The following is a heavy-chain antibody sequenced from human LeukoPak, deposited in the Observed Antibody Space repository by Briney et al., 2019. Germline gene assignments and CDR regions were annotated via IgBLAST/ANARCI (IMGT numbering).Heavy chain of an antibody. Sequence: GGSLRLSCAASGFTFSNYAMSWVRQAPGKGLEWVSAITGGGSGIYYADSMKSRFTISRDNSKNTLYLQINCLRAEDTAVYYCAKWGDYDVLTGYYVSDYWGQGTLVTVSS. V-gene: IGHV3-23*01. CDR1: GFTFSNYA. CDR2: ITGGGSGI. J-gene: IGHJ4*02. CDR3: AKWGDYDVLTGYYVSDY. D-gene: IGHD3-9*01.